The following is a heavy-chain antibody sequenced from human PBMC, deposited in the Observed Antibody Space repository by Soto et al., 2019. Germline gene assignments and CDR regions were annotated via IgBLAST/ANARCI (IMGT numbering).Heavy chain of an antibody. D-gene: IGHD6-6*01. Sequence: GGSLRLSCAASGFTFSSYAMSWVRQAPGKGLEWVSAISGSGGSTYYADSVKGRFTISRDNSKNTLYLQMNSLRAEDTAVYYCAKVGDGQQLVRGSRYAFDIWGQGTMVTVSS. V-gene: IGHV3-23*01. J-gene: IGHJ3*02. CDR1: GFTFSSYA. CDR3: AKVGDGQQLVRGSRYAFDI. CDR2: ISGSGGST.